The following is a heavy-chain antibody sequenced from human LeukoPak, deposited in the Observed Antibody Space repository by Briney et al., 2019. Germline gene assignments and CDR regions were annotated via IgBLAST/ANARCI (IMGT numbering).Heavy chain of an antibody. CDR1: GYSFTSYW. J-gene: IGHJ6*02. CDR2: IYPGDSDT. Sequence: GGSLRLSCAASGYSFTSYWIGWVRQMPGKGLEWMGIIYPGDSDTRYSPSFQGQVTISADKSISTAYLQWSSLKASDTAMYYCARRAYGMDVWGQGTTVTVSS. V-gene: IGHV5-51*01. CDR3: ARRAYGMDV.